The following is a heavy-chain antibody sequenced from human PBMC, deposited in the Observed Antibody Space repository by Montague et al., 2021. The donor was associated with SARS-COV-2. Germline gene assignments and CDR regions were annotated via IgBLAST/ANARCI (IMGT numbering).Heavy chain of an antibody. CDR1: GGSISSYY. CDR2: IYSSGST. CDR3: ASQVPHFWGGIDY. V-gene: IGHV4-59*01. D-gene: IGHD3-3*02. J-gene: IGHJ4*02. Sequence: SETLSLTCTVSGGSISSYYWSWIRQPPGKGLEWIGYIYSSGSTNYNPSLKGRVTIPVYTTKNQFSLKLSSVTAADTAVYYCASQVPHFWGGIDYWGQGTLVTVSP.